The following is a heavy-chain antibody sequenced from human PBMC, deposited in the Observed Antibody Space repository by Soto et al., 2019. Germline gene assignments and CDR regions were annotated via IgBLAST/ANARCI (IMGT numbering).Heavy chain of an antibody. V-gene: IGHV4-34*01. Sequence: SETLSLTCAVYGGSFSGYYWSWIRQPPGKGLEWIGEINHSGSTNYNPSLKSRVTISVDMSKNQFSLKLSSVTAADTAVYYCARGDSSSSRWFDPWGQGTLVTVSS. CDR2: INHSGST. D-gene: IGHD6-6*01. J-gene: IGHJ5*02. CDR1: GGSFSGYY. CDR3: ARGDSSSSRWFDP.